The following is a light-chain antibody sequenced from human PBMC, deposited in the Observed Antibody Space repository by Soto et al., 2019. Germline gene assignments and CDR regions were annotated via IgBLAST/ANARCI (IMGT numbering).Light chain of an antibody. CDR2: AAS. J-gene: IGKJ3*01. Sequence: DIPMTQSPSSLSASVGDRVTITCRASQGITNFLAWYQQKPGKVPKLLIYAASTLQSGDPSRFSGSGFGTDCTLTISSLQPEDVATYYCQKYNSAPFTFGPGTKVGIK. V-gene: IGKV1-27*01. CDR1: QGITNF. CDR3: QKYNSAPFT.